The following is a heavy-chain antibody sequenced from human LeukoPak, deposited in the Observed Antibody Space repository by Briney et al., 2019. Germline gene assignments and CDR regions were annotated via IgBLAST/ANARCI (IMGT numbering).Heavy chain of an antibody. D-gene: IGHD3-16*01. V-gene: IGHV4-59*01. CDR2: VYYSGST. CDR3: ARDRGTYTYGGFDY. Sequence: SETLSLTCTVSGGSTDHYFWNWIRQTPGKGLERIGYVYYSGSTVYNPSLQSRVSISIDTSKKQISLKLSSVTAADTAVYYCARDRGTYTYGGFDYWGQGTLVSVSS. CDR1: GGSTDHYF. J-gene: IGHJ4*02.